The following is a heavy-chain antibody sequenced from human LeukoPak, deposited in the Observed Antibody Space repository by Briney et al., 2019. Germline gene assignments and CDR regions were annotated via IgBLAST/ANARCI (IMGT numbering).Heavy chain of an antibody. J-gene: IGHJ4*02. Sequence: PSETLSLTCTVFGDSLTGYYMNWVRQPPGKGLEWIGHIYKIGTTNYNPSLKSRLTISADTSKNQFSLRLRSVTAADTAVYYCVIGVGWQPDYWGQGALVTVSS. CDR3: VIGVGWQPDY. CDR1: GDSLTGYY. D-gene: IGHD2-15*01. V-gene: IGHV4-59*01. CDR2: IYKIGTT.